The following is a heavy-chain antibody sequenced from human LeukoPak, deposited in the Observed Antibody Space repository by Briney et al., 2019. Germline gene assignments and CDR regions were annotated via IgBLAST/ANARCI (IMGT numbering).Heavy chain of an antibody. CDR1: GYSLTEVS. CDR3: VTDIRSGWRNY. J-gene: IGHJ4*02. V-gene: IGHV1-24*01. Sequence: ASVKASCKVSGYSLTEVSTHWVRQAPGKGLEWMGGFDPEDGEAIYAQKVQGRLTMTEDTSIDTAFMELRSLKSEDTAVYYCVTDIRSGWRNYWGQGTLITVSS. D-gene: IGHD6-19*01. CDR2: FDPEDGEA.